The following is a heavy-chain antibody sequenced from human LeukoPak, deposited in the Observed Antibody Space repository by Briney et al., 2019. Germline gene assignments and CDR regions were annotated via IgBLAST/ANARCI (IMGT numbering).Heavy chain of an antibody. CDR2: IYHSGST. V-gene: IGHV4-4*02. CDR1: GGSISSSNW. D-gene: IGHD2-15*01. J-gene: IGHJ4*02. CDR3: ARAGGVVAATQSDY. Sequence: SETLSLTCAVSGGSISSSNWWSWVRQPPGKGLEWIGEIYHSGSTNYNPSLKSRVTISVDKSKNQFSLKLSSVTAADTAVYYCARAGGVVAATQSDYWGQGTLVTVSS.